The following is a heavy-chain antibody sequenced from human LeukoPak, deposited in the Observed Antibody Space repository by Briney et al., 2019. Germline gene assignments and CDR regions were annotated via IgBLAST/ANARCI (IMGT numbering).Heavy chain of an antibody. Sequence: SETLSLTCTVSGYSISSGYYWGWIRQPPGKGLEWIGSIYHSGSTYYNPSLKSRATISVDTSKNQFSLKLSSVTAADTAVYYCARDSGIGAFDIWGQGTMVTVSS. CDR1: GYSISSGYY. J-gene: IGHJ3*02. CDR2: IYHSGST. D-gene: IGHD3-10*01. CDR3: ARDSGIGAFDI. V-gene: IGHV4-38-2*02.